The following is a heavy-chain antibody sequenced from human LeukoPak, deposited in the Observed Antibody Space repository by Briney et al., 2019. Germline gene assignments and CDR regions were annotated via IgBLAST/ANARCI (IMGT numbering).Heavy chain of an antibody. CDR3: ARGALAGTNWFDP. Sequence: SETLSLTCSVSGYSISSGYYWGWIRQPPGKGLEWIGSIYHSGSTYYNPSLRSRVTTSVDTSKNQLSLKLSSVTAADTAVYYCARGALAGTNWFDPWGQGTLVTVSS. D-gene: IGHD6-19*01. V-gene: IGHV4-38-2*02. CDR2: IYHSGST. CDR1: GYSISSGYY. J-gene: IGHJ5*02.